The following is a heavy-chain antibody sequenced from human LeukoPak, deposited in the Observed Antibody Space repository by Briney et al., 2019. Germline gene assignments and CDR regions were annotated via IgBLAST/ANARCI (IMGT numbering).Heavy chain of an antibody. Sequence: GGSLRLSCAASGFTFSSYGMSWARQAPGKGLEWVSAISGSGGSTYYADSVKGRFTISRDNSKNTLYLQMNGLRAEDTAVYYCAKGPRLGYYDSSGYPLFDYWGQGTLVTVSS. V-gene: IGHV3-23*01. CDR2: ISGSGGST. CDR1: GFTFSSYG. J-gene: IGHJ4*02. D-gene: IGHD3-22*01. CDR3: AKGPRLGYYDSSGYPLFDY.